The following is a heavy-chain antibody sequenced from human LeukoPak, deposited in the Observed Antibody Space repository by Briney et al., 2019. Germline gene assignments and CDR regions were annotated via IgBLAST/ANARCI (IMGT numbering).Heavy chain of an antibody. CDR1: GFTFSSYA. D-gene: IGHD2-2*01. V-gene: IGHV3-23*01. CDR2: ISGSGGST. CDR3: ARCIVVIPVVRGGGYYGMDV. J-gene: IGHJ6*02. Sequence: PGGSLRLSCAASGFTFSSYAMSWVRQAPGKGLEWVSAISGSGGSTYYADSVRGRFTISRDNAKKTLYLQLNSLRPEDTAVYYCARCIVVIPVVRGGGYYGMDVWGQGTTVTVSS.